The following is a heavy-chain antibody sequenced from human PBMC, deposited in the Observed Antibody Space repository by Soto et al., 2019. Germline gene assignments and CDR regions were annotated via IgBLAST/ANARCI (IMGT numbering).Heavy chain of an antibody. CDR1: GFNFKKFA. D-gene: IGHD6-19*01. CDR2: ISCCGGSA. Sequence: EVHLLESGGGVVQPGGSLRLSCVASGFNFKKFAMAWVSQAAGEGLEWVSGISCCGGSASYADSVKGRFSIARDDSKNTVSLQLNSLRVEDTAQYYCAKADGQQWLIPHLDNWGQGTLVTVS. V-gene: IGHV3-23*01. CDR3: AKADGQQWLIPHLDN. J-gene: IGHJ4*02.